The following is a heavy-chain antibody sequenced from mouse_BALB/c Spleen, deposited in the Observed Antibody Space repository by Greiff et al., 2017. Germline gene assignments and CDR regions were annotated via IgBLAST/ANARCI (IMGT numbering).Heavy chain of an antibody. Sequence: VQLKESGAELVKPGASVKLSCKASGYTFTSYYMYWVKQRPGQGLEWIGEINPSNGGTNFNEKFKSKATLTVDKSSSTAYMQLSSLTSEDSAVYYCTRKDYGNSWFAYWGQGTLVTVSA. J-gene: IGHJ3*01. D-gene: IGHD2-1*01. CDR1: GYTFTSYY. CDR3: TRKDYGNSWFAY. V-gene: IGHV1S81*02. CDR2: INPSNGGT.